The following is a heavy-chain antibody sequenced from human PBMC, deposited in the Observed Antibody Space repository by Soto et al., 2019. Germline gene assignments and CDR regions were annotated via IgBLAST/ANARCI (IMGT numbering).Heavy chain of an antibody. V-gene: IGHV1-18*01. CDR1: GYTFTIYG. D-gene: IGHD3-3*01. Sequence: ASVKVSCKASGYTFTIYGISWVRQAPGQGPEWMGWISAYNGNTNYAQKLQGRVTMTTDTSTSTAYMELRSLRSDDTAVYYCARGFLEWLSPSFDYWGEGTLVTLSS. CDR3: ARGFLEWLSPSFDY. J-gene: IGHJ4*02. CDR2: ISAYNGNT.